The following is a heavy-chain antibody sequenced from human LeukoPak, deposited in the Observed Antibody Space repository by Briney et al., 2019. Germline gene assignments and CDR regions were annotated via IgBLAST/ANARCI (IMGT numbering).Heavy chain of an antibody. V-gene: IGHV3-48*03. CDR1: GFTFSSHE. Sequence: PGGSLRLSCAASGFTFSSHEMNWVRQAPGKGLEWVSYISSSGSTIYYADSVKGRFTISRDNAKNSLYLQMNSLRAEDTAVYYCARMTTVTTYATTDAFDIWGQGTMVTVSS. CDR2: ISSSGSTI. J-gene: IGHJ3*02. CDR3: ARMTTVTTYATTDAFDI. D-gene: IGHD4-17*01.